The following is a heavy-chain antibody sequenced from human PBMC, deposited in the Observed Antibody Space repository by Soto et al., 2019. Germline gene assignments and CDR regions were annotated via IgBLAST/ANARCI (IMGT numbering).Heavy chain of an antibody. CDR1: GGSFSDYF. V-gene: IGHV4-34*01. Sequence: KTSETLSLTCAVYGGSFSDYFWTWIRQPPGEGLEWIGEINHSGSTNFNPSLKSRVAISADTSRNQFSLRVTSVTAADTAIYYCTRRYNWNDNYFDPWGPGALVTVSS. D-gene: IGHD1-20*01. CDR2: INHSGST. J-gene: IGHJ5*02. CDR3: TRRYNWNDNYFDP.